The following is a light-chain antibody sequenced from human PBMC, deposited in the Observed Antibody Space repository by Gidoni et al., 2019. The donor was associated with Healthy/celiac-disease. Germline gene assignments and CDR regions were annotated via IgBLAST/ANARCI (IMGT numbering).Light chain of an antibody. V-gene: IGKV3-15*01. J-gene: IGKJ2*01. CDR3: QQYNNWPPYT. CDR1: QSVSSN. CDR2: GAS. Sequence: EIVITQPPATLSVSPGERATLSCRASQSVSSNLAWYQQKHVQAPRLLIYGASTRATGIPARFSGSGSGTEFTLTISSLQSEDFAVYYCQQYNNWPPYTFGQGTKLEIK.